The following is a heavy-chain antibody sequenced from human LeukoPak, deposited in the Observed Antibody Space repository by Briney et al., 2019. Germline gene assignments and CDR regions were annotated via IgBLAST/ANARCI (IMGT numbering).Heavy chain of an antibody. D-gene: IGHD1-26*01. V-gene: IGHV4-39*07. Sequence: PSETLSLTCTVSGGSISSSSYYWGWIRQPPGKGLEWIGSIHYSGSTNYNPSLKSRVTISVDTSRNQFSLKLSSVTAADTAMYYCAREDSGISDNAFDIWGQGTMVTISS. CDR2: IHYSGST. CDR3: AREDSGISDNAFDI. J-gene: IGHJ3*02. CDR1: GGSISSSSYY.